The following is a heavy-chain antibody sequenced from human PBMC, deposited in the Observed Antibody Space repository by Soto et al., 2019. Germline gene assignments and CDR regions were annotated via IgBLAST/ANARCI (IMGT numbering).Heavy chain of an antibody. D-gene: IGHD3-16*01. Sequence: GGSLRLSCAASGFMFSDYAMTWARQAPGKELEWVSGLLRPGRSTYYADSVKGRFTISGDTSANTVYLQMDSLRAEDTAVYYCAKDAIANDGIWLMDSWGQGAVVTVSS. J-gene: IGHJ5*02. CDR2: LLRPGRST. CDR1: GFMFSDYA. V-gene: IGHV3-23*01. CDR3: AKDAIANDGIWLMDS.